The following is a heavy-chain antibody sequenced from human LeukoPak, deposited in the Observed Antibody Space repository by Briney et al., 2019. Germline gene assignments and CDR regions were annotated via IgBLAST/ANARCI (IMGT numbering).Heavy chain of an antibody. CDR1: GFTFSIYN. CDR2: ISRSSNTT. D-gene: IGHD3-22*01. V-gene: IGHV3-48*01. CDR3: AKGPRSTMIVVLTRPKYFQH. Sequence: GGSLRLSCAASGFTFSIYNMNWARQAPGKGLEWVSYISRSSNTTYYADSVKGRFTISRDNAKNSLYLQMNSLRAEDTAVYYCAKGPRSTMIVVLTRPKYFQHWGQGTLVTVSS. J-gene: IGHJ1*01.